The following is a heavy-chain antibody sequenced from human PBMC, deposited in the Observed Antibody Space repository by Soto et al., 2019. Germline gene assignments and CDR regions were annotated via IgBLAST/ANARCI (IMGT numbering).Heavy chain of an antibody. CDR3: ARDLNGYDSRDTTTYYYYYYMDV. CDR1: GFTVSSNY. V-gene: IGHV3-66*01. J-gene: IGHJ6*03. Sequence: GGSLRLSCAASGFTVSSNYMSWVRQAPGKGLEWVSVIYSGGSTYYADSVKGRFTISRDNSKNTLYLQMNSLRAEDTAVYYCARDLNGYDSRDTTTYYYYYYMDVWGKGTTVTVSS. D-gene: IGHD5-12*01. CDR2: IYSGGST.